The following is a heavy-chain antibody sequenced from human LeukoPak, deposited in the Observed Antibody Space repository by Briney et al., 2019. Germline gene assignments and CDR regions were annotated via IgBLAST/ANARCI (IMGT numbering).Heavy chain of an antibody. Sequence: ASVKVSCKASGYTFTGYYMHWVRQAPGQGLEWMGWINHNSGGTNYAQKFQGRVTMTRDTSISTAYMELSRLRSDDTAVYYCARSRVPAAHNWFDPWGQGTLVTVSS. CDR1: GYTFTGYY. D-gene: IGHD2-2*01. CDR2: INHNSGGT. V-gene: IGHV1-2*02. J-gene: IGHJ5*02. CDR3: ARSRVPAAHNWFDP.